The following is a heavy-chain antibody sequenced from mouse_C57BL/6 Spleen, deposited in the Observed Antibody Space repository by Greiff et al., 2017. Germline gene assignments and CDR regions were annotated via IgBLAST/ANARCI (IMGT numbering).Heavy chain of an antibody. J-gene: IGHJ1*03. CDR2: IDPSDSET. D-gene: IGHD1-1*01. V-gene: IGHV1-52*01. CDR3: ARRITTGFYV. Sequence: QVQLQQPGAELVRPGSSVKLSCTASGYTFTSYWMHWVKQRPIQGLEWIGNIDPSDSETHYNQKFKDKATLTVDKSSSTAYMQLSSLTSEDSAVYYCARRITTGFYVWGTGTTVTVAS. CDR1: GYTFTSYW.